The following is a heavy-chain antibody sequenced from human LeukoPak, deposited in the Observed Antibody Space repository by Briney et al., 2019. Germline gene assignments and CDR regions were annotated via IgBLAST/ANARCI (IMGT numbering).Heavy chain of an antibody. J-gene: IGHJ5*02. V-gene: IGHV4-61*02. CDR3: AREGYSYGSNWFDP. Sequence: PSQTLSLTCTVSGGSISSGSYYWSWIRQPAGKGLEWIGRIYTSGSTNYNPSLKSRVTISVDTSKNQFSLKLSSVNAADTAVYYCAREGYSYGSNWFDPWGQGTLVTVSS. D-gene: IGHD5-18*01. CDR1: GGSISSGSYY. CDR2: IYTSGST.